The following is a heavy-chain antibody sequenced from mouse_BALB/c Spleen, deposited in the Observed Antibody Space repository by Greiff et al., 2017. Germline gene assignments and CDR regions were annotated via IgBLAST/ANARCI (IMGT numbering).Heavy chain of an antibody. CDR1: GYTFTSYT. Sequence: QVQLQQSAAELARPGASVKMSCKASGYTFTSYTMHWVKQRPGQGLEWIGYINPSSGYTEYNQKFKDKTTLTADKSSSTAYMQLSSLTSEDSAVYYCARRGIYYDYYAMDYWGQGTSVTVSS. D-gene: IGHD2-1*01. V-gene: IGHV1-4*02. J-gene: IGHJ4*01. CDR2: INPSSGYT. CDR3: ARRGIYYDYYAMDY.